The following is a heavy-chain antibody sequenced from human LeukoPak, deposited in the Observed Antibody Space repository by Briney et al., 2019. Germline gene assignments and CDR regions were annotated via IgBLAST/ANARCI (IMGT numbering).Heavy chain of an antibody. CDR1: GYTFTSYG. CDR3: ARDLPEYYYGSGSPLDY. D-gene: IGHD3-10*01. J-gene: IGHJ4*02. CDR2: ISAYNGNT. Sequence: VASVKVSCKASGYTFTSYGISWVRQTPGQGLEWMGWISAYNGNTNYAQKLQGRVTMTTDTSTSTAYMELRRLRSDDTAVYYCARDLPEYYYGSGSPLDYWGQGTLVTVSS. V-gene: IGHV1-18*01.